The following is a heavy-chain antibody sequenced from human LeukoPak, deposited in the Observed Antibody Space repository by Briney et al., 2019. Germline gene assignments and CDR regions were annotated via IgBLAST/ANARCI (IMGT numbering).Heavy chain of an antibody. D-gene: IGHD6-19*01. CDR3: AGRSSGWSLDY. V-gene: IGHV1-18*01. Sequence: ASVKVSCKASGYTFTSFGISWVRQAPGQGLEWMGWISAYNGNTNSAQKLHGRVTMTTDTSTSTAYMELRSLTSDDTAVYYCAGRSSGWSLDYWGQGTLVTVSS. CDR1: GYTFTSFG. J-gene: IGHJ4*02. CDR2: ISAYNGNT.